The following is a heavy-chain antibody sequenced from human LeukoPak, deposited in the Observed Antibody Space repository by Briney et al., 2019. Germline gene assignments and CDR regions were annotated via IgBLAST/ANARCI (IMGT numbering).Heavy chain of an antibody. J-gene: IGHJ4*02. Sequence: PGGSLRLSCAASGFTFSGYGMHWVRQAPGKGLEWVAGVSYDATNYHYADSVKGRFTISRDNSKNTLYLQMNSLRAEDTAVYFCAKSNSGYNYIDFWGQGALVTVSS. V-gene: IGHV3-33*06. CDR1: GFTFSGYG. CDR3: AKSNSGYNYIDF. CDR2: VSYDATNY. D-gene: IGHD3-22*01.